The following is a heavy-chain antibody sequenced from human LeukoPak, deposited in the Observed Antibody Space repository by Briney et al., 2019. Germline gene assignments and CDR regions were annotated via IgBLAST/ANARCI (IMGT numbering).Heavy chain of an antibody. J-gene: IGHJ3*01. CDR2: INPDGGNT. CDR3: ARIRDGYNDAYDL. V-gene: IGHV1-46*01. D-gene: IGHD5-24*01. Sequence: GASVKVSCKASGYTFTNSYIHWVRQAPGQVLEWMGLINPDGGNTNYAQNFHDRVTLTRDTSTSTVYMELSSLRAEDTAIYYCARIRDGYNDAYDLWGQGTVVTVPS. CDR1: GYTFTNSY.